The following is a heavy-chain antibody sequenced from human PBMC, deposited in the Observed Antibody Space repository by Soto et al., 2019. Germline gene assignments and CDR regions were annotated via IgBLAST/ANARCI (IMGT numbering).Heavy chain of an antibody. D-gene: IGHD5-12*01. CDR3: ARGGDRYSNVASGVGGFDY. CDR1: GASISSSY. J-gene: IGHJ4*02. V-gene: IGHV4-59*01. Sequence: SETLSLTCTVSGASISSSYWSWIRQSPERGLEWIAYVYHTGATNYNPSLKSRVTISLDTSKGQFSLNLTSLATADTAVYFCARGGDRYSNVASGVGGFDYWGQGSLVTVSS. CDR2: VYHTGAT.